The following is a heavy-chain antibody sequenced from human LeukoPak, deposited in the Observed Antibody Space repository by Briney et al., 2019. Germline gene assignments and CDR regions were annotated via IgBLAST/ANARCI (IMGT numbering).Heavy chain of an antibody. V-gene: IGHV3-30*02. Sequence: GGSLRLSCAASGFTFRNYGMHWVRQAPGQGLQWVAFIRYHGNDKYYADSVKGRFTVSRDNSESTLYLQMNSLRTEDTAVYYCAKDLVATGRYFDYWGQGTSVTVSS. CDR1: GFTFRNYG. CDR2: IRYHGNDK. CDR3: AKDLVATGRYFDY. D-gene: IGHD5-12*01. J-gene: IGHJ4*02.